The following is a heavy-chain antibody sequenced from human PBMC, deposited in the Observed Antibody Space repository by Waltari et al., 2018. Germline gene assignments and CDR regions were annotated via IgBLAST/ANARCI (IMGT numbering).Heavy chain of an antibody. J-gene: IGHJ4*02. Sequence: QVQLQESCPGLVKPSETPSLTCTVSGGSISSPYWSWIRQPPGKGLEWIGYIYYSGSTNYNPSLKRRVTISVDTSKNQFSLKLSSVTAADTAVYYCARGPEGCHDYWGQGTLVTVSS. CDR2: IYYSGST. D-gene: IGHD2-15*01. CDR3: ARGPEGCHDY. CDR1: GGSISSPY. V-gene: IGHV4-59*11.